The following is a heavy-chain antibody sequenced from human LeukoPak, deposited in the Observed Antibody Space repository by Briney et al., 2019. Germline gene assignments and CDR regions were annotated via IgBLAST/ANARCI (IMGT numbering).Heavy chain of an antibody. CDR2: IYYSGST. J-gene: IGHJ4*02. D-gene: IGHD3-10*01. Sequence: SETLSLTCTVSGGSISSYYWSWIRQPPGKGLEWIGYIYYSGSTNYNPSLKSRVTISVDTSKNQFSLKLSSVTAADTAVYYCASPAGFGELPIYPQYFDYWGQGTLVTVSS. CDR1: GGSISSYY. CDR3: ASPAGFGELPIYPQYFDY. V-gene: IGHV4-59*01.